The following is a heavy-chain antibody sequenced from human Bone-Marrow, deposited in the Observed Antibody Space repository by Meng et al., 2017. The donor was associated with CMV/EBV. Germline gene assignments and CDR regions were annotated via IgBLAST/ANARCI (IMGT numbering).Heavy chain of an antibody. J-gene: IGHJ4*02. CDR1: GFTVSSNY. CDR2: MYSGGST. Sequence: GESLKISCAASGFTVSSNYMSWVRQAPGKGLEWGSVMYSGGSTYYADSVKGRFTISRDNSKNTLYLQMNSLRAEDTAVYYCARDLIGSTGGWEPFDYWGQGTLVTVSS. D-gene: IGHD1-26*01. CDR3: ARDLIGSTGGWEPFDY. V-gene: IGHV3-66*02.